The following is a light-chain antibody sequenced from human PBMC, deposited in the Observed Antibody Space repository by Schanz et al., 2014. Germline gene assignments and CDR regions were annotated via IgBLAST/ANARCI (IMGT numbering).Light chain of an antibody. CDR3: QQYNNWPWT. CDR1: QSVSSD. V-gene: IGKV3-15*01. CDR2: NAH. J-gene: IGKJ1*01. Sequence: EIVMTQSPATLSVSPGERATLSCRASQSVSSDYLTWYQKRPGQAPRLLMYNAHTRATGIPVRFSGSGSGTEFSLTISSLQSEDFAVYYCQQYNNWPWTFGQGTKVDSK.